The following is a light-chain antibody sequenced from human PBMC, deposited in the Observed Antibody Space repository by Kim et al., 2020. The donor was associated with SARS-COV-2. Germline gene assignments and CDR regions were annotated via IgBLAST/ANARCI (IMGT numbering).Light chain of an antibody. V-gene: IGLV2-11*01. CDR2: HVS. Sequence: QSALTQPRSVSGSPGQSVTISCTGTSSDVGTYNYVSWYQQHPGKAPKLLIYHVSKRPSGVPDRFSGSKSGNTASLTISGLQAEDEADYYCNSYTSTNTYVFGTGTKVTVL. CDR1: SSDVGTYNY. CDR3: NSYTSTNTYV. J-gene: IGLJ1*01.